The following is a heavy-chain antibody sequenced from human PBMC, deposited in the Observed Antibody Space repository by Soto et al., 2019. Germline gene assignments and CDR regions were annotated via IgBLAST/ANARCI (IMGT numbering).Heavy chain of an antibody. J-gene: IGHJ6*03. Sequence: QVQLQQWGAGLLKPSETLSLTCAVYGGSFSGYQWSWIRQTPGKGLEWIGEINDSGNINYNPSLKSRVTILLDTPKKQISLKLSSVTAADSAVYYCARGLILWFGELSRRGGYYYDMEVWGKGTTVTVSS. CDR3: ARGLILWFGELSRRGGYYYDMEV. D-gene: IGHD3-10*01. V-gene: IGHV4-34*01. CDR2: INDSGNI. CDR1: GGSFSGYQ.